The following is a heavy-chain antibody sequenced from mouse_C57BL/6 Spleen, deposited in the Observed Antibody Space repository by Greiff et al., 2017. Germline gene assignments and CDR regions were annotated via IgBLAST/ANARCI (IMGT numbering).Heavy chain of an antibody. CDR2: INYDGSST. D-gene: IGHD1-1*01. J-gene: IGHJ1*03. CDR1: GFTFSDYY. CDR3: ARVTTVVAKWYFDV. Sequence: EVQLVESEGGLVQPGSSMKLSCTASGFTFSDYYMAWVRQVPEKGLEWVANINYDGSSTYYLDSLKSRFIISRDNAKNILYLQMSSLKSEDTATYYCARVTTVVAKWYFDVWGTGTTVTVSS. V-gene: IGHV5-16*01.